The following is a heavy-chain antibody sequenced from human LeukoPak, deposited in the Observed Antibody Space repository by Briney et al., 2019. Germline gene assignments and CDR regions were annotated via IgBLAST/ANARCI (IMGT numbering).Heavy chain of an antibody. CDR3: ARYSKVVGAPDY. CDR2: MNPNSGNT. D-gene: IGHD1-26*01. CDR1: GYTFTSYD. V-gene: IGHV1-8*01. J-gene: IGHJ4*02. Sequence: ASVKVSCKASGYTFTSYDINWMRQATGQGLEWMGWMNPNSGNTGYAQKFQGRVTMTRNTSISTAYMELSSLRSEDTAVYYCARYSKVVGAPDYWGQGTLVTVSS.